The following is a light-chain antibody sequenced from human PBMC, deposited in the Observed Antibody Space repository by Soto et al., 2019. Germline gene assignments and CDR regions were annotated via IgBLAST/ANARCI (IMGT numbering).Light chain of an antibody. V-gene: IGKV3-20*01. CDR1: QSVSSKY. Sequence: EIVLTQSPGTLSLSPGERATLSCRASQSVSSKYLAWYQQKPGQAPRLLIYGTSSGTPSRATGIPDRFSGSGSGTDFALTISGLEPEDFAVYYCQQYGDSPWTFGQGTKVDNK. J-gene: IGKJ1*01. CDR3: QQYGDSPWT. CDR2: GTSSGTP.